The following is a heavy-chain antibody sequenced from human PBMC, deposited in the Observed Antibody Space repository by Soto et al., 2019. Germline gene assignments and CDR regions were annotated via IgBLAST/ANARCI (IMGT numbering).Heavy chain of an antibody. Sequence: EVQLVESGGGLVKPGGSLRLSCAASGFTFSSYSMNWVRQAPGKGLEWVSSISSGSDYIFYADSVKGRFTISRDNAKNSLFLQTNSLTAEDTAVYYCARSPVADAFNVWGQGTVVTVSS. CDR1: GFTFSSYS. CDR2: ISSGSDYI. J-gene: IGHJ3*01. CDR3: ARSPVADAFNV. V-gene: IGHV3-21*01.